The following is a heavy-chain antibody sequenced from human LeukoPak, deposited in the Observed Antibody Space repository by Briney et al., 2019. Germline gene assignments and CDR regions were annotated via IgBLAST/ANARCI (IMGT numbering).Heavy chain of an antibody. CDR1: GYTFTGYY. V-gene: IGHV1-2*02. CDR3: ARAPGHYYDSSGCWIQGRWFDP. Sequence: VASVKVSCKASGYTFTGYYMHWVRQAPGQGLEWMGWINPNSGGTNYAQKFQGRVTMTRDTSISTAYMELSRLRSDDTAVYYCARAPGHYYDSSGCWIQGRWFDPWGQGTLVTVSS. J-gene: IGHJ5*02. CDR2: INPNSGGT. D-gene: IGHD3-22*01.